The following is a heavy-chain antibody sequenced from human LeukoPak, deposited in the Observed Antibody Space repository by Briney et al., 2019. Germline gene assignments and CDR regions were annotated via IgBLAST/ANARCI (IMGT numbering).Heavy chain of an antibody. J-gene: IGHJ4*02. CDR3: AKDRSAGVRASPMDY. Sequence: ASVKVSCKASGYTFTIYYIHWVRQAPGQGLEWMGIINPSGGSTSYAQKFQGRVTMTRDTSTSTVYMELSSLRAEDTAVYYCAKDRSAGVRASPMDYWGQGTLVTVSP. V-gene: IGHV1-46*01. CDR2: INPSGGST. D-gene: IGHD3-10*01. CDR1: GYTFTIYY.